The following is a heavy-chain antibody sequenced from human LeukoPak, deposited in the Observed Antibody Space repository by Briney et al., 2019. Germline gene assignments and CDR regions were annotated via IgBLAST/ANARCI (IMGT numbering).Heavy chain of an antibody. J-gene: IGHJ4*02. D-gene: IGHD5-24*01. V-gene: IGHV1-69*13. CDR1: GGTFSSYA. Sequence: GASVKVSCKASGGTFSSYAISWVRQAPGQGLEWVGGIIPIFGTANYAQKFQGRVTITADESTSTAYMELSSLRSEDTAVYYCARSRAGYPFDYWGQGTLVTVSS. CDR2: IIPIFGTA. CDR3: ARSRAGYPFDY.